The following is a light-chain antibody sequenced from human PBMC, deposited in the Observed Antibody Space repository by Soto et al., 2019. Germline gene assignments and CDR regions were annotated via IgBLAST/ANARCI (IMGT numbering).Light chain of an antibody. CDR2: GTS. CDR3: QLAGT. Sequence: EIVLTHSLGTLSLSPGERATLSCRASQSIDSSYVAWYRQKPGQAPTLLIYGTSRRATGVSDRFSGSGSGTDFTLSISRLEPEDFAVYFCQLAGTFGPGAKVEVK. V-gene: IGKV3-20*01. CDR1: QSIDSSY. J-gene: IGKJ3*01.